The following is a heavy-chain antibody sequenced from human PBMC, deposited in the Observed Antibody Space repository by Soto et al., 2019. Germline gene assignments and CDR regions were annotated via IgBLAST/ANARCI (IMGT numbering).Heavy chain of an antibody. V-gene: IGHV1-69*13. D-gene: IGHD2-2*01. J-gene: IGHJ4*02. CDR1: GGTFSSYA. CDR2: IIPIFGTA. CDR3: ARSVVVPAASRTYYFDY. Sequence: ASVKVSCKASGGTFSSYAISCVRPAPGQGLEWMGGIIPIFGTANYAQKFQGRVTITADESTSTAYMELSSLRSEDTAVYYCARSVVVPAASRTYYFDYWGQGTLVTVSS.